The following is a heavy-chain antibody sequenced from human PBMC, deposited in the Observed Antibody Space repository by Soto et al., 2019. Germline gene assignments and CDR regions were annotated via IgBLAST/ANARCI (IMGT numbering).Heavy chain of an antibody. V-gene: IGHV3-23*01. CDR1: GFTFSSYA. D-gene: IGHD6-19*01. CDR2: ISDSGDNI. J-gene: IGHJ6*02. CDR3: AKDEILVASTVYYYGMDV. Sequence: PGGSLRLSCAASGFTFSSYAMSWVRQAPGKGLEWVSIISDSGDNIYYADSVKGRFTISRDNSKNTLYLQMNSLRAEDTAVYYCAKDEILVASTVYYYGMDVWGQGTTVTVSS.